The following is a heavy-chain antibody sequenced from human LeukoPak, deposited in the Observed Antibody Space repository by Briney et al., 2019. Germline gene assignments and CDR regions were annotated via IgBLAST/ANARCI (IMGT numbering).Heavy chain of an antibody. CDR3: ARDTSPMHFWLFDC. V-gene: IGHV3-30-3*01. CDR1: GFTFSTYA. D-gene: IGHD3-9*01. Sequence: PGGSLRLSCAASGFTFSTYAMHWVRQAPGKGLEWVAVVSYDGNNKLYADSVKGRFTISRDNSKNTVDLQMNSLRAEDTAVYYCARDTSPMHFWLFDCWGQGTLVTVSS. CDR2: VSYDGNNK. J-gene: IGHJ4*02.